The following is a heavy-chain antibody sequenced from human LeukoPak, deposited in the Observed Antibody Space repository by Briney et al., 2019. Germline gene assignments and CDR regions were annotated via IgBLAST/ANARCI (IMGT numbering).Heavy chain of an antibody. J-gene: IGHJ4*02. CDR1: GGSISSYY. D-gene: IGHD5-18*01. V-gene: IGHV4-59*01. CDR2: IYYSGST. Sequence: SETLSLTCIVSGGSISSYYWSWIRQPPGKGLEWIGYIYYSGSTNYNPSLKSRVIISIDTSSNQFSLRLNSMTAADTAVYYCARVLRAASWRSYDYWGQGSLVTVSS. CDR3: ARVLRAASWRSYDY.